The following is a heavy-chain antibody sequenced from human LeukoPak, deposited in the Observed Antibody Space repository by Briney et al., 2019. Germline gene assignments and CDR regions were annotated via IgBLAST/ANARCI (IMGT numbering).Heavy chain of an antibody. V-gene: IGHV3-23*01. D-gene: IGHD2-2*01. J-gene: IGHJ5*02. CDR3: AKEGFIVVVPAGWFDP. CDR2: ISGSGDRT. CDR1: GFTFSSYA. Sequence: GGSLRLSCAASGFTFSSYAMSWVRQAPGKGLEWVSAISGSGDRTYYADSVKGRFTISRDNSKNTLYLQMNSLRAEDTAVYYCAKEGFIVVVPAGWFDPWGQGTLVTVSS.